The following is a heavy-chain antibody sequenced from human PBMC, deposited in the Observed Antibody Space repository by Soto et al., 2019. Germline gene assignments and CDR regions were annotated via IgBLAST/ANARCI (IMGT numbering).Heavy chain of an antibody. Sequence: PXETLSLTFAVYGWSFSGYYWSWIRQPPGKGLDWIGEINHSGSTNYNPSLKSRVTISVDTSKNQFSLKLSSVTAADTAVYYCARGLGPYYDFWSGYSYYGMDVWGQGTTVTVSS. CDR2: INHSGST. J-gene: IGHJ6*02. V-gene: IGHV4-34*01. CDR3: ARGLGPYYDFWSGYSYYGMDV. D-gene: IGHD3-3*01. CDR1: GWSFSGYY.